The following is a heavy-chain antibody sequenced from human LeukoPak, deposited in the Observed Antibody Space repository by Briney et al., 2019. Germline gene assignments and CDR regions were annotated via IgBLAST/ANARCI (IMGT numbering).Heavy chain of an antibody. Sequence: SETLSLTCTVSGYSISSGYYWGWIRQPPGKGLEWIGSMFHSGSTYYNPSLKSRVTMSVDTSKNQFSLKLSSVTAADTAVYYCARLSTVTTSFDYWGQGTLVTVSS. D-gene: IGHD4-17*01. J-gene: IGHJ4*02. CDR1: GYSISSGYY. V-gene: IGHV4-38-2*02. CDR3: ARLSTVTTSFDY. CDR2: MFHSGST.